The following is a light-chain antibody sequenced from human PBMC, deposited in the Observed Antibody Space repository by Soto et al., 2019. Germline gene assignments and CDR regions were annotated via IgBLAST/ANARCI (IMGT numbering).Light chain of an antibody. J-gene: IGLJ1*01. Sequence: QSALTQPASVSGSPGQSITISCTGTSSDVGGYTYVSWYQHHPGKAPKLMIFYVSNRPSGVSNRFSGSKSGNTASLTISGLQPEDEADYYCSSYTTSNTRQIVFGTGTKLTVL. CDR1: SSDVGGYTY. CDR3: SSYTTSNTRQIV. CDR2: YVS. V-gene: IGLV2-14*03.